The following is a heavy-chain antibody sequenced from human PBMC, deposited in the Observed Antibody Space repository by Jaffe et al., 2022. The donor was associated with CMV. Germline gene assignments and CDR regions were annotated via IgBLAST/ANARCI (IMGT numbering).Heavy chain of an antibody. Sequence: QVQLVESGGGLVKPGGSLRLSCAASGFTFSDYYMSWIRQAPGKGLEWVSYISSSGSTIYYADSVKGRFTISRDNAKNSLYLQMNSLRAEDTAVYYCARDGDYYDSSGYYYYPMIYFQHWGQGTLVTVSS. CDR3: ARDGDYYDSSGYYYYPMIYFQH. CDR1: GFTFSDYY. CDR2: ISSSGSTI. D-gene: IGHD3-22*01. J-gene: IGHJ1*01. V-gene: IGHV3-11*01.